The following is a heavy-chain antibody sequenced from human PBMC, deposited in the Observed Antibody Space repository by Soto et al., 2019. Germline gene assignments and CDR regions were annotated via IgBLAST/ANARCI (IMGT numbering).Heavy chain of an antibody. CDR2: ISAYNGNT. D-gene: IGHD4-17*01. CDR1: GYTFTSYG. CDR3: ARERRATVTSNYFDY. V-gene: IGHV1-18*01. Sequence: QVQLVQSGAEVKKPGASVKVSCKASGYTFTSYGISWVRQAPGQGLEWMGWISAYNGNTNYAQKLQGRVTMTTDTSTSTAYMEMRSLRSDDTAVYYCARERRATVTSNYFDYWGQGTLVTVSS. J-gene: IGHJ4*02.